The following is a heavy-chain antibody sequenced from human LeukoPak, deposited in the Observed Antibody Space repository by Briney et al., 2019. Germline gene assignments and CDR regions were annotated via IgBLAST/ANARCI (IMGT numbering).Heavy chain of an antibody. D-gene: IGHD3-22*01. CDR1: GISFSNAW. CDR2: IKRKIDGETT. CDR3: TTDTPDSSGYCHDY. V-gene: IGHV3-15*01. Sequence: GGSLRLSCEGSGISFSNAWMSWVRQAPGKGLEWVGRIKRKIDGETTDYAAPVKGRFTISRDDPENTLYLQMNSLRTEDTAVYYRTTDTPDSSGYCHDYWGQGTLVTVSS. J-gene: IGHJ4*02.